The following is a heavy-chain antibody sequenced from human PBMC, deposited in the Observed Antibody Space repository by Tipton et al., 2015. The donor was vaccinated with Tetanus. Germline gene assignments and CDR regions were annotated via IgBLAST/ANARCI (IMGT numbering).Heavy chain of an antibody. CDR1: GFTFSDYY. J-gene: IGHJ2*01. Sequence: SLRLSCAASGFTFSDYYMSWIRQAPGKGLEWVSYISSSGSSIYYADSVKGRFTISRDNAKNSLYLQMNSLRAEDTAVYYCARGGPESRWYFDLWGRGTLVTVSS. V-gene: IGHV3-11*01. CDR3: ARGGPESRWYFDL. CDR2: ISSSGSSI.